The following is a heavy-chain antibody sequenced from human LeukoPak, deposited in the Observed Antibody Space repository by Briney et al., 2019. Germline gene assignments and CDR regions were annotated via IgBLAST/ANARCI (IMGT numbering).Heavy chain of an antibody. V-gene: IGHV3-30*14. Sequence: TGGSLRLSCAASGFTFSNYAMHWVRQAPGKGLEWVAVISHDGSNKYYADSVKGRFTISRDNSKNTLYLQMNSLRAEDTAVYYCARGGPVGAYGYWGQGTLVTVSS. CDR1: GFTFSNYA. J-gene: IGHJ4*02. D-gene: IGHD1-26*01. CDR2: ISHDGSNK. CDR3: ARGGPVGAYGY.